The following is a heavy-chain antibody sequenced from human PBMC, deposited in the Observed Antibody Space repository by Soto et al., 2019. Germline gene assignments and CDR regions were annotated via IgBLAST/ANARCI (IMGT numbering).Heavy chain of an antibody. V-gene: IGHV1-3*01. CDR3: ARGITMVRGVILDAFDI. D-gene: IGHD3-10*01. J-gene: IGHJ3*02. CDR2: INAGNGNT. CDR1: GYTFTSYG. Sequence: ASVKVSCKASGYTFTSYGISWVRQAPGQRLEWMGWINAGNGNTKYSQKFQGRVTITRDTSASTAYMELSSLRSEDTAVYYCARGITMVRGVILDAFDIWGQGTMVTVSS.